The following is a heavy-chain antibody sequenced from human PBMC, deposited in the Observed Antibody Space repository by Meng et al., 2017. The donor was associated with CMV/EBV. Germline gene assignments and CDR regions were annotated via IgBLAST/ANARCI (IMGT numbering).Heavy chain of an antibody. D-gene: IGHD6-13*01. Sequence: ASVKVSCKASGYTFTGYYMHWVRQAPGQGLEWMGWINPNSGGTNYAQKFQGRVTMTRDTSISTAYMGLSRLRSDDTAVYYCARVNQVRIAAAGIGYWGQGTLVTVSS. J-gene: IGHJ4*02. V-gene: IGHV1-2*02. CDR1: GYTFTGYY. CDR2: INPNSGGT. CDR3: ARVNQVRIAAAGIGY.